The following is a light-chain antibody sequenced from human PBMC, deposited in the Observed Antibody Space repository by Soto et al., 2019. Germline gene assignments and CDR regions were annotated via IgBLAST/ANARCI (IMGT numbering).Light chain of an antibody. CDR2: GAS. J-gene: IGKJ1*01. CDR3: QQYSNLWT. CDR1: QSVSSN. Sequence: EIVMTQSPATLSVSPGERATLSCRASQSVSSNLAWYQQKPGQAPRLLIYGASNRATGVPDRFSGSGSGTDFTLSISRLEPEDFAVYYCQQYSNLWTFGQGTKVDI. V-gene: IGKV3D-15*01.